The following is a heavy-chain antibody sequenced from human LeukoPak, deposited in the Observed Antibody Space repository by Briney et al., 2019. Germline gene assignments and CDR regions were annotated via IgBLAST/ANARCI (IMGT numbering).Heavy chain of an antibody. CDR3: ARSNDDYGDFFDY. V-gene: IGHV3-23*01. CDR1: GFTFSSYA. CDR2: ISGSGGST. J-gene: IGHJ4*02. D-gene: IGHD4-17*01. Sequence: GALRLSCAASGFTFSSYAMSWVRQAPGKGLEWVSAISGSGGSTYYADSVKGRFTISRDNSKNTLYLQMNSLRAEDTAVYYCARSNDDYGDFFDYWGQGTLVTVSS.